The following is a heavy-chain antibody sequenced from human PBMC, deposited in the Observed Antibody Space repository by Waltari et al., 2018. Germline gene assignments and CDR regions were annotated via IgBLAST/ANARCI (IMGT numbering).Heavy chain of an antibody. V-gene: IGHV4-39*01. J-gene: IGHJ6*02. Sequence: QLQLQESGPGLVKPSETLSLTCTVSGGSISSSSYYWGWIRQPPGKGREWMGSNYYSESTYYNPSLKRRVTISVDTSKNQCSLKLGSVTAADTAVYYCASFYSSGWYNYYGMDVWGQGTTVTVSS. CDR2: NYYSEST. CDR3: ASFYSSGWYNYYGMDV. D-gene: IGHD6-19*01. CDR1: GGSISSSSYY.